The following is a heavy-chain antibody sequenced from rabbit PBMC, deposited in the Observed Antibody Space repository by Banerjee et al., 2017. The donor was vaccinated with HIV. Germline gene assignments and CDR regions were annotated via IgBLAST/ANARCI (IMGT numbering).Heavy chain of an antibody. CDR2: IAAGSSGST. J-gene: IGHJ3*01. CDR1: GFSFSSSSY. Sequence: QSLEESGGDLVKPGASLTLTCTASGFSFSSSSYMYWVRQAPGKGLEWIATIAAGSSGSTWYASWAKGRFTISKTSSTTVTLQMTSLTAADTATYFCARNYDLWGQGTLVTVS. CDR3: ARNYDL. V-gene: IGHV1S40*01. D-gene: IGHD2-1*01.